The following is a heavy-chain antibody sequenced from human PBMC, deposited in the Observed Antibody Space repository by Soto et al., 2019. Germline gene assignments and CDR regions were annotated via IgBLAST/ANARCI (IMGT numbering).Heavy chain of an antibody. Sequence: SGPTLVNPTQTLTLTCTFSGFSLITIGMCVSWIRQPPGKALEWLSLIDWDDDKYYSTSLKTRLTISKDTSKNQVVLTMTNMDPVDTATYYCARLRSHCSSTSCYTLYYYYGMDVWGQGTTVTVSS. CDR2: IDWDDDK. CDR1: GFSLITIGMC. V-gene: IGHV2-70*01. J-gene: IGHJ6*02. CDR3: ARLRSHCSSTSCYTLYYYYGMDV. D-gene: IGHD2-2*02.